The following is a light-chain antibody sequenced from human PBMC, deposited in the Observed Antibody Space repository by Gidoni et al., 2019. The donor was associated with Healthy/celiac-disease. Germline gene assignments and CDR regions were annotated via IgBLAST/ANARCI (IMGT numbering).Light chain of an antibody. CDR1: QGISSY. J-gene: IGKJ1*01. V-gene: IGKV1-9*01. CDR3: QQLNSYRQT. Sequence: DIQLTQSPSFLSASVGDRVTITCRASQGISSYLDWYQQKPGKAPKLLIYAASTLQSGVPSRFSGSGSGTEFTLTISSLQPEDFATYYCQQLNSYRQTFGQGTKVEIK. CDR2: AAS.